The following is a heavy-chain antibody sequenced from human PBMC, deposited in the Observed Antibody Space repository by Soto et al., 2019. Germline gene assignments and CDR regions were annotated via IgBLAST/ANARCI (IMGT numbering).Heavy chain of an antibody. CDR1: GYTFTSYG. D-gene: IGHD5-18*01. J-gene: IGHJ2*01. Sequence: ASVKVSCKASGYTFTSYGSSWVRQAPGQGLEWMGWISAYNGNTNYAQKLQGRVTMTTDTSTSTAYMELRSLRSDDTAVYYCARGIPIWLQTTRGFDLWGRGTPGSVS. CDR3: ARGIPIWLQTTRGFDL. CDR2: ISAYNGNT. V-gene: IGHV1-18*04.